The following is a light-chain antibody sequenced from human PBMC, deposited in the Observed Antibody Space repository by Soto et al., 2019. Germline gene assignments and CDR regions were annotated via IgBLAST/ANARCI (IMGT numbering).Light chain of an antibody. J-gene: IGKJ1*01. CDR2: GES. CDR3: LQYNNWPHT. Sequence: EIVMTQSPATLSVSPRDRATLSCRASHATTSNLAWYQQKPGQAPKLLIYGESTRDSGVPARFSGSGSGTEFTLTISSLQSEDFATYYCLQYNNWPHTFGPGTKVDIK. V-gene: IGKV3-15*01. CDR1: HATTSN.